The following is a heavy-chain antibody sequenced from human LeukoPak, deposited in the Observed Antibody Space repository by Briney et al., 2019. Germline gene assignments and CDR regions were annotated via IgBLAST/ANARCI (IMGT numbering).Heavy chain of an antibody. CDR1: GGSISSSSYY. D-gene: IGHD6-13*01. CDR3: ARVTGYVMEDYFDY. V-gene: IGHV4-39*07. CDR2: IYYSGST. J-gene: IGHJ4*02. Sequence: PSETLSLTCTVSGGSISSSSYYWGWIRQPPGKGLEWIGSIYYSGSTYYNPSLKSRVTISVDTSKNQFSLRLSSVTAADTAVYYCARVTGYVMEDYFDYWGQGTLATVSS.